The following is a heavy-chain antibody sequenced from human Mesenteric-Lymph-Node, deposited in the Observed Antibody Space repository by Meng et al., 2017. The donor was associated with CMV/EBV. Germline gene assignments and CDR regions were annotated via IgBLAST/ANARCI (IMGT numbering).Heavy chain of an antibody. V-gene: IGHV4-39*07. Sequence: VFGPSISATNFYWGWIRQPPGRGLEWIGTIYYSGTTYYNPSLNSRVTISVDTSKNRFSLKLRSVTAADTAVYYCARSLEPQWFLDHWGQGALVTVSS. CDR2: IYYSGTT. CDR1: GPSISATNFY. CDR3: ARSLEPQWFLDH. D-gene: IGHD3-10*01. J-gene: IGHJ4*02.